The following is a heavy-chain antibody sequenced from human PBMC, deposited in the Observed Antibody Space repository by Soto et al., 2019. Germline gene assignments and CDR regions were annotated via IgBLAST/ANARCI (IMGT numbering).Heavy chain of an antibody. CDR2: ISAYNGNT. D-gene: IGHD2-15*01. CDR3: ARESTDCGSGGSCYIYFDY. J-gene: IGHJ4*02. Sequence: ASVKVSCKASGYTFTSYGISLVRQAPGQGLEWMGWISAYNGNTNYAQKLQGRVTMTTDTSTSTAYMELRSLRSDDTAVYYCARESTDCGSGGSCYIYFDYWGQGTLVTVSS. CDR1: GYTFTSYG. V-gene: IGHV1-18*01.